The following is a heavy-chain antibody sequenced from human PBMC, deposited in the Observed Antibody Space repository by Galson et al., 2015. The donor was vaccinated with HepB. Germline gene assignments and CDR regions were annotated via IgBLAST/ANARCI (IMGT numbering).Heavy chain of an antibody. CDR2: SRNKIRSYTT. J-gene: IGHJ1*01. D-gene: IGHD3-9*01. CDR3: VRTYYDSLTGPIYFQN. Sequence: SLRLSCAGSGFTFSDHCMEWVRQAPGRGLEWVGRSRNKIRSYTTAYAASVKGRITISRDDSKHSLHLQLNSLKIEDTAGYYCVRTYYDSLTGPIYFQNWGQGTPVTVSS. CDR1: GFTFSDHC. V-gene: IGHV3-72*01.